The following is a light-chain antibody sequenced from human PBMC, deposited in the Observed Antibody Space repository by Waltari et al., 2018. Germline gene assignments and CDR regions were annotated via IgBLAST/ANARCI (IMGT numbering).Light chain of an antibody. Sequence: SYVLTQPPSVSVAPGETARLTCGGNNIERNSVHWYRQRPGQAPVLVISYDSDRPSGIPDRLAGSNSGNTATLTISRVEAGDEADDYCQVWDANTDPGVFGTGTEVTVL. CDR1: NIERNS. V-gene: IGLV3-21*01. J-gene: IGLJ1*01. CDR3: QVWDANTDPGV. CDR2: YDS.